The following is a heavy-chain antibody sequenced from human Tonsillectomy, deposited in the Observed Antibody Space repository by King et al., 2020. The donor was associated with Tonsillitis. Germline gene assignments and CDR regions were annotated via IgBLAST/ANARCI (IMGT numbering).Heavy chain of an antibody. D-gene: IGHD3-10*01. V-gene: IGHV1-69*01. Sequence: VQLVQSGAEVKKPGSSVKVSCKASGGNFSSYAISWVRQAPGQGLEWMGGIIPIFGTANYAQKFQGRVTITADESTSTAYMELSSLRSEDTAVYYCARDRVTMVRGALNAFDIWGQGTMVTVSS. J-gene: IGHJ3*02. CDR1: GGNFSSYA. CDR2: IIPIFGTA. CDR3: ARDRVTMVRGALNAFDI.